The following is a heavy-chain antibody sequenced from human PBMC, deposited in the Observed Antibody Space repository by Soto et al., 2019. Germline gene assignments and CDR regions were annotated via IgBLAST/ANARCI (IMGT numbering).Heavy chain of an antibody. CDR3: VRDYDYGDRNRYYGMDV. CDR1: GFTVGSNY. J-gene: IGHJ6*02. V-gene: IGHV3-66*01. D-gene: IGHD4-17*01. CDR2: IYSGGHT. Sequence: EVQLVESGGGLVQPGGSLRLSCAASGFTVGSNYMSWVRQALGKGLEWVSVIYSGGHTYYADSVKGRFTISRDNSKNTVYLQRNSLSAEDTAVYDCVRDYDYGDRNRYYGMDVWGQGTTVTVSS.